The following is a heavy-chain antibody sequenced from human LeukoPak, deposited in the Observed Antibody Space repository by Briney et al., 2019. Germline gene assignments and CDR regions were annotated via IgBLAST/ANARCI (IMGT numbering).Heavy chain of an antibody. CDR2: INHSGNT. J-gene: IGHJ6*03. CDR1: GGSFSDFY. D-gene: IGHD3-10*01. CDR3: ATTRGVITLDGYHYYIDV. V-gene: IGHV4-34*01. Sequence: SETLSLTCAVYGGSFSDFYCTWIRQPPGKGLEWIGEINHSGNTKYNPSLKTRVTILLDTSKNQFSLKVRSVTAAETAVYYCATTRGVITLDGYHYYIDVWGKGTTVTVSS.